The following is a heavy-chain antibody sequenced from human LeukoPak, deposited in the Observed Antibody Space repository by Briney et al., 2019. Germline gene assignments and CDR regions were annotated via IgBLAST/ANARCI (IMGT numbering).Heavy chain of an antibody. D-gene: IGHD6-19*01. Sequence: GGSLRLSCADSGFTVSSNYMSWVRQAPGKGLEWVSVIYSGGSTYYADSVKGRFTISRDNSKNTLYLQMNSLRAEDTAVYYCASEAVAAPGYWGQGTLVTVSS. CDR1: GFTVSSNY. CDR3: ASEAVAAPGY. V-gene: IGHV3-66*02. CDR2: IYSGGST. J-gene: IGHJ4*02.